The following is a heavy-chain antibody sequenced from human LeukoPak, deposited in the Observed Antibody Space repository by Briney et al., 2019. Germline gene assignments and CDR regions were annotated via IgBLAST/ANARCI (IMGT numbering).Heavy chain of an antibody. J-gene: IGHJ4*02. Sequence: PGGSLRLSCAASGFTFSSYGMHWVRQAPGKGLEWVAFIRYDGINKYYADSVKGRFTISRDNSKNTLYLQMNSLRAEDTAVYYCATDPGNYYDSSGYYYFDYWGQGTLVTVSS. V-gene: IGHV3-30*02. CDR2: IRYDGINK. D-gene: IGHD3-22*01. CDR1: GFTFSSYG. CDR3: ATDPGNYYDSSGYYYFDY.